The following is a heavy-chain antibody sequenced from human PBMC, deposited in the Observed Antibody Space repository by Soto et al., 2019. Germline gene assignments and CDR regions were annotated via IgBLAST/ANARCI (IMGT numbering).Heavy chain of an antibody. V-gene: IGHV3-23*01. Sequence: PGGSLRLSCAASGFTFSSYAMSWVRQAPGKGLEWVSAISGSGGSTYYADSVKGRFTISRDNSKNTLYLQMNSLRAEDTAVYYCAKSPYCTNGVCYHYGMDVWGQGTTVTVSS. CDR3: AKSPYCTNGVCYHYGMDV. J-gene: IGHJ6*02. CDR1: GFTFSSYA. D-gene: IGHD2-8*01. CDR2: ISGSGGST.